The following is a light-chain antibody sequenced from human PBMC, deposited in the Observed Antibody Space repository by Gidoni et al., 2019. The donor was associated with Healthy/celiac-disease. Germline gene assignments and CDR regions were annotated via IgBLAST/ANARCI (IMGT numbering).Light chain of an antibody. CDR2: AAS. CDR1: QSISIY. V-gene: IGKV1-39*01. CDR3: QQSYSTPLT. Sequence: DIHMTQSPSSLTESVGDRVTITCRASQSISIYLNWYQQKPGKAPKLLIYAASSLQSGVPSRFSGSGSETDFTLTISSLQPEDFATYYCQQSYSTPLTFGGGTKVEIK. J-gene: IGKJ4*01.